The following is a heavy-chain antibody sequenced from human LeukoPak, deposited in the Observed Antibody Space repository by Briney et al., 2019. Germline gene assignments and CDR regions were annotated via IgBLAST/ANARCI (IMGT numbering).Heavy chain of an antibody. CDR2: ISSNGGNT. Sequence: GGSLRLSCAASGFTFSSYAMHWVRQAPGKGLEYVSAISSNGGNTYYADSVKGRFTISRDNPKNTLYLQMSSLRAEDTAVYYCVIDYDRYIYGNWFDPRGQGVLVTVSS. J-gene: IGHJ5*02. D-gene: IGHD5-18*01. V-gene: IGHV3-64D*06. CDR3: VIDYDRYIYGNWFDP. CDR1: GFTFSSYA.